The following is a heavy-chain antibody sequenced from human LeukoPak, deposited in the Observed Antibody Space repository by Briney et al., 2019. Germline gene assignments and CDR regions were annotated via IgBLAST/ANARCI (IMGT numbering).Heavy chain of an antibody. D-gene: IGHD2-21*01. CDR1: GFTFSNHW. Sequence: GGSLRLSGAASGFTFSNHWMHWVRQAPGKGLVWVSRIDERGTNAMYADSVKGRFSISKDNAKNTVNLQMNSLRADDTGVYYCIRDEALWRLDYWGQGTLVTVSS. CDR2: IDERGTNA. V-gene: IGHV3-74*03. J-gene: IGHJ4*02. CDR3: IRDEALWRLDY.